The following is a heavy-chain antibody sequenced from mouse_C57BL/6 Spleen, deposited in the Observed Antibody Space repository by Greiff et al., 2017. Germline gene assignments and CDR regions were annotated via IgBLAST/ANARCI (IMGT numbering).Heavy chain of an antibody. J-gene: IGHJ4*01. CDR3: ARNGYYYAMDY. CDR2: INPNNGGT. V-gene: IGHV1-26*01. CDR1: GYTFTDYY. Sequence: VQLQQSGPELVKPGASVKISCKASGYTFTDYYMNWVKQSHGKSLEWIGDINPNNGGTSYNQKFKGKVTLTVDKSSSTAYMELRSLTSEDSAVYYCARNGYYYAMDYWGQGTSVTVSS.